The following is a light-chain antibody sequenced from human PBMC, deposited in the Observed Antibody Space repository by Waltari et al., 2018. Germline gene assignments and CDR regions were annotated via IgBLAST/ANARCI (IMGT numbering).Light chain of an antibody. J-gene: IGLJ2*01. CDR2: DVS. Sequence: QSALTQPRSVSGSPGQSVTISCTGTRSHVGGYNYVSWYQQHPGKAPKLMIYDVSKRPSGVPDRFSGSKSGNTASLTISGLQAEDEADYYCCSYAGSYDVVFGGGTKLTVL. V-gene: IGLV2-11*01. CDR1: RSHVGGYNY. CDR3: CSYAGSYDVV.